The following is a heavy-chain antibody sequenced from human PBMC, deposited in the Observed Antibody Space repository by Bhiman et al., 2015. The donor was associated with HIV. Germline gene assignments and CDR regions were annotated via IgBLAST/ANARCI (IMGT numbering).Heavy chain of an antibody. V-gene: IGHV3-21*03. D-gene: IGHD3-16*02. J-gene: IGHJ6*02. CDR1: GFTFQWLY. Sequence: EVQLVESGGVVVQPGGSLRLSCAASGFTFQWLYHELGPSGSREGAGVGLIHCSSSSYIYYADSVKGRFTISRDNAKNSLYLQINSLRAEDTAVYYCAREGRSSLFVDVWGQGTT. CDR2: CSSSSYI. CDR3: AREGRSSLFVDV.